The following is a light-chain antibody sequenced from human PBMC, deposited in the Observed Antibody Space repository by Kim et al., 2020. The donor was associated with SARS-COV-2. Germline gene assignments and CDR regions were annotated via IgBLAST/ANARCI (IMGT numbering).Light chain of an antibody. CDR1: QDIATY. V-gene: IGKV1-33*01. CDR3: QQDDNPSIT. Sequence: DIQMTQSPSSLSASVGDRVTITCQASQDIATYLNWYQQKPGKPPKVVIYDASNLEKGVPSRFSGTGSGTHFTFTINSLQPEDIATYYCQQDDNPSITFGQGTRLEIK. J-gene: IGKJ5*01. CDR2: DAS.